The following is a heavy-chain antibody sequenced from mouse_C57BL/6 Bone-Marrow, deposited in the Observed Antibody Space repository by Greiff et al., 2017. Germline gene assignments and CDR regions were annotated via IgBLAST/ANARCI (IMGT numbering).Heavy chain of an antibody. CDR1: GFSLTSYG. V-gene: IGHV2-2*01. D-gene: IGHD4-1*01. J-gene: IGHJ2*01. CDR2: IWSGGST. Sequence: QVQLKQSGPGLVQPSQSLSITCTVSGFSLTSYGVHWVRQSPGKGLEWLGVIWSGGSTDYNAAFISRLSISKDNSKGQVFFKMNSLQADDTAIYYCALTGTYYFDYWGQGTTLTVSS. CDR3: ALTGTYYFDY.